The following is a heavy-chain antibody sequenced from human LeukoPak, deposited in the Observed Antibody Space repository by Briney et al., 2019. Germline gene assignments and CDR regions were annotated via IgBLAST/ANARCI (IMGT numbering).Heavy chain of an antibody. J-gene: IGHJ3*02. CDR1: GGSISSYY. V-gene: IGHV4-59*08. CDR2: IYYSGST. D-gene: IGHD4/OR15-4a*01. CDR3: ARLQRVRAFDI. Sequence: SETLSLTCTVSGGSISSYYWSWIRQPPEKGLEWIGYIYYSGSTNYNPSLKSRVTISVDTSKNQFSLKLSSVTAADTAVYYCARLQRVRAFDIWGQGTMVTVSS.